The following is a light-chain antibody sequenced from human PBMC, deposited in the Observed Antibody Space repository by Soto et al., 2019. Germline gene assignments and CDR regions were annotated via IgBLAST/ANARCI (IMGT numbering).Light chain of an antibody. CDR2: WAS. CDR3: HQYFSAPQA. CDR1: QTLFHTSSNRHY. J-gene: IGKJ4*01. Sequence: DIVMSQSPDSLAVSLGERATIKCKSSQTLFHTSSNRHYLAWYQQKPGQRPRLLIAWASTRESGVPDRFSAGGSGTDFTLTITNLQADDVATYYCHQYFSAPQAFGGGTKVEI. V-gene: IGKV4-1*01.